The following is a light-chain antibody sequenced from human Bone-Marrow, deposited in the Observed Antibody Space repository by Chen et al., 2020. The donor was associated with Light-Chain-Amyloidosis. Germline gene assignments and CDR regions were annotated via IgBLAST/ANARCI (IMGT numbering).Light chain of an antibody. CDR2: RDT. CDR3: QSADSSGTYEVI. V-gene: IGLV3-25*03. CDR1: DLPTKY. Sequence: YDLTQPPSVSVSPGQPARITCSGDDLPTKYAYWYQQKPGQAPVLVIHRDTERPSGISERFSGSSSGTTATLTISGVQAEDEADYHCQSADSSGTYEVIFGGGTKLTVL. J-gene: IGLJ2*01.